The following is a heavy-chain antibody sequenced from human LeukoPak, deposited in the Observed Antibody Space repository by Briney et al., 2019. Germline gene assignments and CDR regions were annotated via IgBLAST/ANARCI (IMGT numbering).Heavy chain of an antibody. CDR2: ISSSGSTI. Sequence: KSGGSLRLSCAASGFTFSDYYMSWIRQAPGKGLEWVSYISSSGSTIYYADSVKGRFTISRDNAKNSLYLQMNSLRAEDTAVYYCAREPYCSSTSCYLPIDYWGQGTLVTVSS. CDR1: GFTFSDYY. D-gene: IGHD2-2*01. J-gene: IGHJ4*02. CDR3: AREPYCSSTSCYLPIDY. V-gene: IGHV3-11*04.